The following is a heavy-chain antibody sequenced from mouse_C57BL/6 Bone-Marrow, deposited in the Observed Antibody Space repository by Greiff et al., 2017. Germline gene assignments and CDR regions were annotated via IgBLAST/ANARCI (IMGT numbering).Heavy chain of an antibody. CDR2: ISSGSITI. CDR1: GFTFSDYG. J-gene: IGHJ2*01. D-gene: IGHD3-3*01. Sequence: EVMLVESGGGLVKPGGSLTLSCAASGFTFSDYGMHWVRQAPEKGLELVAYISSGSITIYYADTVKGRFTISRDNAKNTLFLQMTSLRSEDTAMYYCARYLGDYWGQGTTLTVSS. CDR3: ARYLGDY. V-gene: IGHV5-17*01.